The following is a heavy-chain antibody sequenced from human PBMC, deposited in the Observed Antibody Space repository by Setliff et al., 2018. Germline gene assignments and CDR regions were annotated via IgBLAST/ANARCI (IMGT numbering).Heavy chain of an antibody. Sequence: PGESLKISCKGSGYSFTSYWIGWVRQMPGKGLEWMGIIYPGDFDTRYSPSFQGQVTISADKSIITAYLQWSSLKAADTAMYYCARSRSNFWSGYFNWFDPWGQGTLVTVSS. CDR3: ARSRSNFWSGYFNWFDP. CDR1: GYSFTSYW. D-gene: IGHD3-3*01. V-gene: IGHV5-51*01. J-gene: IGHJ5*02. CDR2: IYPGDFDT.